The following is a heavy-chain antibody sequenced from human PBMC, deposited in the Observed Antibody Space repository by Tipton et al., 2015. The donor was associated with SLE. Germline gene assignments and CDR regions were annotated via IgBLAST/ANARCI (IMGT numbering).Heavy chain of an antibody. CDR2: FDPEDGET. J-gene: IGHJ4*02. D-gene: IGHD2-8*01. V-gene: IGHV1-24*01. CDR3: ARVGAEAACMVDY. Sequence: QLVQSGAEVKKPGASVKVSCKVSGYTLTELSMHWVRQAPGKGLEWMGGFDPEDGETIYAQKFQGRVTMTTDTSTSTAYMELRSLRSDDTAVYYCARVGAEAACMVDYWGQGTLVTVSS. CDR1: GYTLTELS.